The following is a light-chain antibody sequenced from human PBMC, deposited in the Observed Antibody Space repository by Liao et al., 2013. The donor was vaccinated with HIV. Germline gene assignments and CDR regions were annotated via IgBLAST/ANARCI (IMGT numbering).Light chain of an antibody. CDR3: QAWDSSTYVV. Sequence: SSELTQPPSVSVSPGQTASITCSGDKLGDKYACWYQQKPGHSPVLVIYQDNKRPSGIPERFSGSNSGNTATLTISGTQAMDEADYYCQAWDSSTYVVFGGGTKLTVL. CDR1: KLGDKY. V-gene: IGLV3-1*01. CDR2: QDN. J-gene: IGLJ2*01.